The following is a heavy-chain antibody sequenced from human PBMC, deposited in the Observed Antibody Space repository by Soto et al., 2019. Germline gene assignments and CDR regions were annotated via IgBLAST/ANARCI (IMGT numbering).Heavy chain of an antibody. D-gene: IGHD2-21*02. CDR1: GGSITSGDYY. CDR2: LYYSGST. V-gene: IGHV4-31*03. CDR3: ARYRVVTLREDWFDP. J-gene: IGHJ5*02. Sequence: PSETLSLTCPVSGGSITSGDYYWNWIRQHPGKGLEWIGYLYYSGSTYYNPSLKSRITISVDTSKNQFSLRLTSVTAADTAVYYCARYRVVTLREDWFDPWGQGTLVTVSS.